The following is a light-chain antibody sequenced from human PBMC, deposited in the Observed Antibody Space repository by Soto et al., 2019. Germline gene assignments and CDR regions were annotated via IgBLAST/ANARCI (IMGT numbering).Light chain of an antibody. V-gene: IGKV1-9*01. Sequence: IQLTQSPSSLSASVGDRVTITCRASQGISSYLAWYQQKPGKAPKLLIYAASTLQSGVPSRFSRSGSGTDFTLTLRSLQPEDFATYYCQQLNSYPRTFGQGTKVEIK. CDR2: AAS. CDR1: QGISSY. CDR3: QQLNSYPRT. J-gene: IGKJ1*01.